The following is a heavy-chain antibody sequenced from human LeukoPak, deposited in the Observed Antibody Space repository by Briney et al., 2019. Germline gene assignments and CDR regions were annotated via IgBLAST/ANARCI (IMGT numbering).Heavy chain of an antibody. CDR3: TRPTVATAVWYFDL. CDR1: GFTFSGSA. Sequence: GGSLRLSCAASGFTFSGSAMHWVRQASGKGLEWVGRIRSKANNYATAYAASVKGRFTISRDDSKNTAYLQMNSLKTEDTAMYYRTRPTVATAVWYFDLWGRGTLVTVSS. V-gene: IGHV3-73*01. D-gene: IGHD5-12*01. CDR2: IRSKANNYAT. J-gene: IGHJ2*01.